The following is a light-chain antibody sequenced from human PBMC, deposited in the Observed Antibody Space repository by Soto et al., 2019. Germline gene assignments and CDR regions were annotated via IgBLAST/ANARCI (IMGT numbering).Light chain of an antibody. CDR3: QSYDSSLSGFYV. V-gene: IGLV1-40*01. J-gene: IGLJ1*01. CDR2: GNS. CDR1: SSNIGAGYD. Sequence: QSALTQPPSVSGAPGQRVTISCTGSSSNIGAGYDVHWYQQLPGTAPKLLIYGNSNRLSGVPDRFSGSKSGTSASLAITGLQAEDEADYYCQSYDSSLSGFYVFGTGTKLTVL.